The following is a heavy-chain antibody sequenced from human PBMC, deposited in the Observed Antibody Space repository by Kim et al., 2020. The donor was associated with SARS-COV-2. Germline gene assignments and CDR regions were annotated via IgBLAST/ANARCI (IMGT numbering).Heavy chain of an antibody. Sequence: SVKVSCTASGGTFSNYAISWVRQAPGQGLEWMGEIIPLYGTLNDAQKFQDRLKLTADESTTTVYMELSSLTSADTAVYYCARGSSGWLDPWGQGTLVTVSS. CDR3: ARGSSGWLDP. D-gene: IGHD3-22*01. J-gene: IGHJ5*02. CDR1: GGTFSNYA. V-gene: IGHV1-69*13. CDR2: IIPLYGTL.